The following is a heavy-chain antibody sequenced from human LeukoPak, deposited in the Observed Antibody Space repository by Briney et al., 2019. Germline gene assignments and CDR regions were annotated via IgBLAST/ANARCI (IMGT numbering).Heavy chain of an antibody. Sequence: SGGSLRLSCAASGFSFSSHPMNWVRQAPGKGLEWVSHISSDGNTEYYVDAPRGRFTMSRDNAKNSLFLQINSLRAEDTAAYYCARDTLNGPFVISLDFWGQGALVTVSS. D-gene: IGHD3-9*01. J-gene: IGHJ4*02. CDR3: ARDTLNGPFVISLDF. CDR1: GFSFSSHP. V-gene: IGHV3-48*03. CDR2: ISSDGNTE.